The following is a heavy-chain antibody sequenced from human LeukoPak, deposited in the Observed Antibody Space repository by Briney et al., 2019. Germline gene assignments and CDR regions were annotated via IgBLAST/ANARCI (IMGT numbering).Heavy chain of an antibody. CDR3: AKDMNSWRDGSGLGDYFDY. CDR2: TSGSGRSI. CDR1: GLTFSSYA. D-gene: IGHD6-19*01. V-gene: IGHV3-23*01. Sequence: TGGSLRLSCAASGLTFSSYAMSWVRQAPGKGLEWVSGTSGSGRSIHYADSVKGRFTISRDNSKNTLYLQMSSLRADDTAVYYCAKDMNSWRDGSGLGDYFDYWGQGTLVTVSS. J-gene: IGHJ4*02.